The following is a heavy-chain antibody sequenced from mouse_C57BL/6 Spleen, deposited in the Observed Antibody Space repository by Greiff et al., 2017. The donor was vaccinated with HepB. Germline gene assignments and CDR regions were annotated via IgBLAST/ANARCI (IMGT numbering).Heavy chain of an antibody. J-gene: IGHJ1*03. V-gene: IGHV1-53*01. CDR3: ARWAYGSSYWYFDG. D-gene: IGHD1-1*01. CDR2: INPSNGGT. Sequence: QVQLQQPGTELVKPGASVKLSCKASGYTFTSYWMHWVKQRPGQGLEWIGNINPSNGGTNYNEKFKSKATLTVDKSSSTAYMQLRSLTSEDSAVYYCARWAYGSSYWYFDGWGTGTTVTVSS. CDR1: GYTFTSYW.